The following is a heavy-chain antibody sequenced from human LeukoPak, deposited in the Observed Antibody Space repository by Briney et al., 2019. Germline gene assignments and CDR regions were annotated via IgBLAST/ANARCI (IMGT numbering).Heavy chain of an antibody. CDR1: GFTFSSYA. D-gene: IGHD3-22*01. Sequence: GRSLRLSCAASGFTFSSYAMHWVRQAPGKGLEWVAVISYDGSNKYYTDSVKGRFTISRDNSKNTLYLQMNSLRAEDTAVYYCASGFHNYDSSGYYYLRTGLNYWGQGTLVTVSS. CDR2: ISYDGSNK. J-gene: IGHJ4*02. CDR3: ASGFHNYDSSGYYYLRTGLNY. V-gene: IGHV3-30-3*01.